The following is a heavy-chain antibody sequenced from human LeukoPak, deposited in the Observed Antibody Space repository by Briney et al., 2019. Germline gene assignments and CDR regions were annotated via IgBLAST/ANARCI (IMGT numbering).Heavy chain of an antibody. CDR1: GYTFTNHY. J-gene: IGHJ4*02. CDR3: ARDLGLLGFDY. Sequence: ASVKVSCKASGYTFTNHYMHWVRQARGQGLEWMGWINPHSGDTNYAQKFQGRVIMTRDTSISTAYMELSSLRSDDTAVYYCARDLGLLGFDYWGQGTLVTVSS. V-gene: IGHV1-2*02. D-gene: IGHD7-27*01. CDR2: INPHSGDT.